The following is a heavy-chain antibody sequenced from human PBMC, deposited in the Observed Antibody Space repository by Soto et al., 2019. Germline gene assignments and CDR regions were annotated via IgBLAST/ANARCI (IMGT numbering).Heavy chain of an antibody. CDR2: MNPNSGNT. V-gene: IGHV1-8*02. CDR1: GYTFTSYD. D-gene: IGHD1-1*01. Sequence: ASVKVSCKASGYTFTSYDINWVRQATGQGLEWMGWMNPNSGNTGYAQKFQGRVTMTRNTSISTAYMELSSLRSEDTAVYYCARGSVRQLERRAYYYYYMDVWGKGTTVTVSS. CDR3: ARGSVRQLERRAYYYYYMDV. J-gene: IGHJ6*03.